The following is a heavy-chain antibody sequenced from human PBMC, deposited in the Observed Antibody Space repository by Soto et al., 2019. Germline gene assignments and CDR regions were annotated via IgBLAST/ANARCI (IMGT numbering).Heavy chain of an antibody. Sequence: SETLSLTCTVSGGSISSSGYYWGWIRQPPGKGLEWIGSIYYSGTTYYNPSLKSRVTISVDTSKNQFSLKLSSVTAADTAVYYCARETYCGGDCYSDYWGQGTLVTVSS. CDR3: ARETYCGGDCYSDY. D-gene: IGHD2-21*02. V-gene: IGHV4-39*07. J-gene: IGHJ4*02. CDR2: IYYSGTT. CDR1: GGSISSSGYY.